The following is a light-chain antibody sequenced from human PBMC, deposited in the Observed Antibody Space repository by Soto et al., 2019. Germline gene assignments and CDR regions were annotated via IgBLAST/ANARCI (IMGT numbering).Light chain of an antibody. V-gene: IGLV2-8*01. Sequence: LTQPPSASGSPGQSVTISCTGTKNDTGVYDFVSWYQHHPGKAPRLIIYEVVQRPSGVPDRFSGSKSGNTASLTVSGLQAADEADYFCKSYAGSNTYVFGSGTKV. J-gene: IGLJ1*01. CDR1: KNDTGVYDF. CDR3: KSYAGSNTYV. CDR2: EVV.